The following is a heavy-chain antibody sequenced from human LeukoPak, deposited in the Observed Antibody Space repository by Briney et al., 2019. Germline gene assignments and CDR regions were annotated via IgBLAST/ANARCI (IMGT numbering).Heavy chain of an antibody. Sequence: GGSLRLSCAASGFTFRTYWMAWVRQAPGKGLEWVATIEQDGSERYYVDSMKGRFTISRDNAKNSLYVQMNSLRGEDTAVYYCAGARGWEFSSWGQGTLVTVSS. V-gene: IGHV3-7*01. J-gene: IGHJ5*02. CDR3: AGARGWEFSS. D-gene: IGHD1-26*01. CDR1: GFTFRTYW. CDR2: IEQDGSER.